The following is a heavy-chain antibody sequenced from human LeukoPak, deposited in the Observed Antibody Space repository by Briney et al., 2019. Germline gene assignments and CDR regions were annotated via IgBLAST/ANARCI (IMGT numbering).Heavy chain of an antibody. CDR2: IYHSGST. D-gene: IGHD6-6*01. J-gene: IGHJ4*02. CDR1: GGSISSSNW. V-gene: IGHV4-4*02. Sequence: SGTLSLTCAVSGGSISSSNWWSWVRQPPGKGLEWIGEIYHSGSTNYNPSLKSRVTISVDTSKNQFSLKLSSVTAADTAVYYCARYSTSRGLLGYFDYWGQGTLVTVSS. CDR3: ARYSTSRGLLGYFDY.